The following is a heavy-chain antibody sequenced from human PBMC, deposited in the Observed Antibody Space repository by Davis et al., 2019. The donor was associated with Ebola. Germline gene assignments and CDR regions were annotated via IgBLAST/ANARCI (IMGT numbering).Heavy chain of an antibody. CDR2: ISSSSSYT. J-gene: IGHJ5*02. D-gene: IGHD3-10*01. V-gene: IGHV3-11*05. Sequence: PGGSLRLSCAASGFTFSDYYMSWIRQAPGKGLEWVSYISSSSSYTNYADSVKGRFTISRDNAKNSLYLQMNSLRAEDTAVYYCAIDRITIVRGLSLGFDPWGQGTLVTVSS. CDR1: GFTFSDYY. CDR3: AIDRITIVRGLSLGFDP.